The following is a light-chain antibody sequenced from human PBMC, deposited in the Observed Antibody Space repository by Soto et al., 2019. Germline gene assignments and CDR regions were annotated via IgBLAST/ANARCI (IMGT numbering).Light chain of an antibody. V-gene: IGLV2-14*03. CDR2: AVS. J-gene: IGLJ1*01. CDR3: TSYTPSSTDV. CDR1: SSDVGNYDY. Sequence: QSVLTQPASVSGSPGQSITISCTGTSSDVGNYDYVSWYQQYPGKAPKLMIYAVSRRPSGVSNRFSGSKSGNKASLTSSGLQAEDEADYYCTSYTPSSTDVFGTGTQLPVL.